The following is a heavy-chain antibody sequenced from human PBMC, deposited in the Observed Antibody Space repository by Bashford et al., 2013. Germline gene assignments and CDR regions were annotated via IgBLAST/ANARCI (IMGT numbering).Heavy chain of an antibody. D-gene: IGHD2-2*01. V-gene: IGHV1-69*13. Sequence: SVKVSCKASGGTFSSYAISWVRQAPGQGLEWMGGIIPIFGTANYAQKFQGRVTITADESTSTAYMELSSLRSEDTAVYYCARERIGDCSSTSCYVLYYYGMDVWGQGTTVTVSS. CDR2: IIPIFGTA. J-gene: IGHJ6*02. CDR3: ARERIGDCSSTSCYVLYYYGMDV. CDR1: GGTFSSYA.